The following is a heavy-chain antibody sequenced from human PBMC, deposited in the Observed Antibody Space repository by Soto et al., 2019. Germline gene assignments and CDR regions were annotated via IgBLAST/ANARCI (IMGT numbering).Heavy chain of an antibody. D-gene: IGHD6-19*01. V-gene: IGHV3-33*01. J-gene: IGHJ3*02. CDR3: TRDPLIAVAAYDAFDI. Sequence: QVQLVESGGGVVQRGGSLRLSCAASGFTFSSYGMHWVRQAPGKGLEWVAVIWDDGSNKYYADSVKGRYTISRDDSKNTVYLPMNSLGAEDTDVYYCTRDPLIAVAAYDAFDIWGQGTSVTVSS. CDR2: IWDDGSNK. CDR1: GFTFSSYG.